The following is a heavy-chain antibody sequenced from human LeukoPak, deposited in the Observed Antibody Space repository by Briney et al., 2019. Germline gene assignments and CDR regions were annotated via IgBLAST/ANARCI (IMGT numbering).Heavy chain of an antibody. CDR3: ARAGYYENYAFDI. J-gene: IGHJ3*02. Sequence: GVSLRLSCAVSGFTVSSNYMTWVRQAPGKGLEWVSVIYSGGSTDYADSVKGRFTISRDNSKDTLYLQMNSLRAEDTAVYYCARAGYYENYAFDIWGQGTMVTVSS. CDR2: IYSGGST. CDR1: GFTVSSNY. D-gene: IGHD3-16*01. V-gene: IGHV3-66*01.